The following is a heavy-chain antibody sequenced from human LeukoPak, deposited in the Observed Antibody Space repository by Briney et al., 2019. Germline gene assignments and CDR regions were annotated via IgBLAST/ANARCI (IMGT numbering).Heavy chain of an antibody. D-gene: IGHD3-3*01. CDR3: ARGVPLLLLEWLPTFDY. J-gene: IGHJ4*02. CDR2: IYYSGST. V-gene: IGHV4-39*07. CDR1: GGSISSSRYY. Sequence: SETLSLTCTVSGGSISSSRYYWGWIRRHPGTGLEWIGYIYYSGSTYYNPSLKSRVTISVDTSKNQFSLKLSSVTAADTAVYYCARGVPLLLLEWLPTFDYWGQGTLVTVSS.